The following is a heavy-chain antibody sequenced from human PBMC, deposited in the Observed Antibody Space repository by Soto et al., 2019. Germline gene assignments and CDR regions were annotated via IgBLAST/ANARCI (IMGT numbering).Heavy chain of an antibody. Sequence: ASVKVSCKASGYTFTSYGISWVRQAPGQGLEWMGWISAYNGNTNYAQKLQGRVTMTTDTSKSTAYMELRSLRSDDTAVYYCARGTNYDYIWGSYRSGAFDIWGQGTMVTVSS. CDR1: GYTFTSYG. J-gene: IGHJ3*02. V-gene: IGHV1-18*01. D-gene: IGHD3-16*02. CDR3: ARGTNYDYIWGSYRSGAFDI. CDR2: ISAYNGNT.